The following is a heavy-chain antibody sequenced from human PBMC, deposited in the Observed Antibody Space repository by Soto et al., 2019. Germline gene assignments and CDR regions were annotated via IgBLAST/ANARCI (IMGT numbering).Heavy chain of an antibody. CDR2: INPNSGGT. Sequence: QVQLVQSGAEVRKPGASVKVSCKASGYTFTGYYMHWVRQAPGQGLEWMGLINPNSGGTNYAQKFQGWVTMTRDKYISTAYMELSRLRSDDTAVYYCARSWLRSGYYYYGLDVWGQGTTVTVSS. D-gene: IGHD5-12*01. V-gene: IGHV1-2*04. CDR1: GYTFTGYY. CDR3: ARSWLRSGYYYYGLDV. J-gene: IGHJ6*02.